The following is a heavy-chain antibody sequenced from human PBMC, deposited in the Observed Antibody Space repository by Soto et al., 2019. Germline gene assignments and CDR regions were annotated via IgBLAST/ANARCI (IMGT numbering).Heavy chain of an antibody. D-gene: IGHD6-13*01. CDR2: ISSSSSYI. CDR3: ARDMGSWYYFDY. Sequence: PGGSLRLSCAASGFTFSSYSMNWVRQAPGKGLEWVSSISSSSSYIYYADSVKGRFTISRDNAKNSLYLQMNSLRAEDTAVYYCARDMGSWYYFDYWGQGTLVTVSS. CDR1: GFTFSSYS. V-gene: IGHV3-21*01. J-gene: IGHJ4*02.